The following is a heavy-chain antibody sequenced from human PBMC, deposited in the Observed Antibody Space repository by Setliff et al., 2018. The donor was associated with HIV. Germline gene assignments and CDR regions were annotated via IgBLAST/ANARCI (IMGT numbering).Heavy chain of an antibody. D-gene: IGHD2-2*01. Sequence: ASVKVSCKASGYTFTSYGISWVRQAPGQGLEWMGWISAYNGNTNYAQKLQGRVTMTRDTSTSTAYMELRSLRSDDTAVYYCARGGLQVVQPHLWFFDLWGRGTLVTVSS. V-gene: IGHV1-18*01. CDR1: GYTFTSYG. J-gene: IGHJ2*01. CDR3: ARGGLQVVQPHLWFFDL. CDR2: ISAYNGNT.